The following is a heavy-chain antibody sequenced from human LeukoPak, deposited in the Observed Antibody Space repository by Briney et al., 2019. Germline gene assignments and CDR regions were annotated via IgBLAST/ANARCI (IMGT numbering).Heavy chain of an antibody. CDR1: GGSFSGYY. D-gene: IGHD3-3*01. CDR2: INHSGST. J-gene: IGHJ4*02. V-gene: IGHV4-34*01. Sequence: PSETLSLTCAVYGGSFSGYYWSWIRQPPGKGLEWIGEINHSGSTNYNPSLKSRVTISVDPSKNQFSLKLNSVTAADTAVYHCARGARFLALFAESYFDYWGQGTLVTVSS. CDR3: ARGARFLALFAESYFDY.